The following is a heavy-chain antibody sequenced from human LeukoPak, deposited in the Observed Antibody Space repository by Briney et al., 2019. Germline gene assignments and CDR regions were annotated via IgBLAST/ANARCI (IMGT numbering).Heavy chain of an antibody. D-gene: IGHD3-10*01. CDR3: ARDADGSGTLLDY. J-gene: IGHJ4*02. CDR2: INADNGNT. V-gene: IGHV1-18*01. Sequence: GASVKVSCKASGYTFTSYGISWVRQDPGQGLEWMGRINADNGNTRYAQKLQGRVTMTTDTSTTTAYMDLRSLRSDDTAVYYCARDADGSGTLLDYWGQGTLVTVSS. CDR1: GYTFTSYG.